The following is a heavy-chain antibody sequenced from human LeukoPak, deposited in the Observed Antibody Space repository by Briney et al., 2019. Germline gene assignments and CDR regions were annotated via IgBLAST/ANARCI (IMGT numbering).Heavy chain of an antibody. CDR2: IYYSGST. CDR1: GGSISSGDYY. CDR3: ARDTPDILPGYYGYNWFDP. D-gene: IGHD3-9*01. V-gene: IGHV4-30-4*01. J-gene: IGHJ5*02. Sequence: PSETLSLTCTVSGGSISSGDYYWSWIRQPPGKGLEWIGYIYYSGSTYYNPSLKSRVTISVDTSKNQFSLKLSSVTAAETAVYYCARDTPDILPGYYGYNWFDPWGQGTLVTVSS.